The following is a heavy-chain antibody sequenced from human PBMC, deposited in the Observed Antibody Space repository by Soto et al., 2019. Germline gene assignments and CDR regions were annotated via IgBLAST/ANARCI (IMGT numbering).Heavy chain of an antibody. J-gene: IGHJ4*02. V-gene: IGHV4-59*08. D-gene: IGHD3-10*01. Sequence: QVQLQESGPGLVKPSETLSHTCTVSGGSISGYYWSWIRQPPWKGLEWIAYIYYSGSTDYNPSLKSRVTISVDTSKNQFALKLSSLTAADTAVSYCARHTRDYGSGSFPFDYWGQGTLVTVSS. CDR2: IYYSGST. CDR3: ARHTRDYGSGSFPFDY. CDR1: GGSISGYY.